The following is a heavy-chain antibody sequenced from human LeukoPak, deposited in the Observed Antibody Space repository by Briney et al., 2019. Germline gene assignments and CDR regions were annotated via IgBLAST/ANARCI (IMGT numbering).Heavy chain of an antibody. V-gene: IGHV3-7*05. CDR3: ARDQRYCSSSSCPWEPFDY. D-gene: IGHD2-2*01. J-gene: IGHJ4*02. Sequence: GGFLRLSCAASGFTFSSYWMSWVRQAPGKGLEWVANIKQDGSEKNYVDSVKGRFTISRDNAKNSLYLQMNSLRAEDTAVYYCARDQRYCSSSSCPWEPFDYWGQGTLVTVSS. CDR2: IKQDGSEK. CDR1: GFTFSSYW.